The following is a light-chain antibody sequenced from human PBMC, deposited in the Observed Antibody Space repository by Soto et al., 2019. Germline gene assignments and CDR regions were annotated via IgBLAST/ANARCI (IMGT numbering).Light chain of an antibody. V-gene: IGKV4-1*01. CDR2: WAS. J-gene: IGKJ2*01. CDR1: QSVLYSSNNKNY. Sequence: DIVMTQSPDSLAVSLGERATINCKCSQSVLYSSNNKNYLAWYQQKPGQPPKLLIYWASTRESGVPDRFSGSGSGTDFTLTISSLQAEDVAVYYCQQYYSTPHTFGQGTKLEIK. CDR3: QQYYSTPHT.